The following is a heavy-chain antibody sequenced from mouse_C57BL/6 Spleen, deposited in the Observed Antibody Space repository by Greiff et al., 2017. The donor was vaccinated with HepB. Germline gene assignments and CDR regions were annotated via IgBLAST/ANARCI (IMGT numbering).Heavy chain of an antibody. CDR2: IYPGSGST. D-gene: IGHD1-1*01. Sequence: VQLQQPGAELVKPGASVKMSCKASGYTFTSYWITWVKQRPGQGLEWIGDIYPGSGSTNYNEKFKSKATLTVDTSSSTAYMQLSSLTSEDSAVYYCARERDYYGSTNYWGQGTTLTVSS. CDR1: GYTFTSYW. CDR3: ARERDYYGSTNY. V-gene: IGHV1-55*01. J-gene: IGHJ2*01.